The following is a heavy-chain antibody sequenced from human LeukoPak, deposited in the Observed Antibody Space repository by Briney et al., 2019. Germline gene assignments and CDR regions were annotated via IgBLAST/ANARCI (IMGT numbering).Heavy chain of an antibody. Sequence: GGSLRLSCAASGFTFTSHAMSWVRQAPGKGLEWVSIISGSGDSTYYADSVKGRFTISRDTSKSTLYLQMNSLGAEDTAVYYCVKEQGSGSYRTADYWGQGTLVTVSS. CDR2: ISGSGDST. J-gene: IGHJ4*02. D-gene: IGHD3-10*01. V-gene: IGHV3-23*01. CDR1: GFTFTSHA. CDR3: VKEQGSGSYRTADY.